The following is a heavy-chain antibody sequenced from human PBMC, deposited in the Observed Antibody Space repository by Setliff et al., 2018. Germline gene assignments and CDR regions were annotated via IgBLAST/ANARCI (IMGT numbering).Heavy chain of an antibody. CDR2: VYYSGAA. CDR3: ARGGTFRYFDY. J-gene: IGHJ4*02. CDR1: GGSFSTYY. V-gene: IGHV4-59*01. Sequence: TLSLPCTVSGGSFSTYYWSWIRQAPGKGLEWIGHVYYSGAANYNPSLKSRVTVSVDTSKNQFSLRLISVTAADTAVYYCARGGTFRYFDYWGQGTPVTVSS. D-gene: IGHD5-12*01.